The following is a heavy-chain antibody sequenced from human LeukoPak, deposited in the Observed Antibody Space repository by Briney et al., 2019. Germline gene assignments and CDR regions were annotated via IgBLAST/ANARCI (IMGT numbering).Heavy chain of an antibody. CDR1: GYTFTSYG. D-gene: IGHD3-22*01. Sequence: ASVKVSCKASGYTFTSYGISWVRQAPGQGLEWMGWMNPNSGDTAYAQKFQGRISMTRSTSISTAYMELSSLRSEDTAVYYCARGLGSYDSSELTWPMISLWGQGTLVTVSS. J-gene: IGHJ4*02. CDR3: ARGLGSYDSSELTWPMISL. V-gene: IGHV1-8*02. CDR2: MNPNSGDT.